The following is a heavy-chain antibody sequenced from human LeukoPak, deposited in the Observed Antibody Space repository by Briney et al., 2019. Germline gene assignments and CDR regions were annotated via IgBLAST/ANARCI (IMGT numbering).Heavy chain of an antibody. V-gene: IGHV3-9*01. D-gene: IGHD5-18*01. J-gene: IGHJ4*02. CDR1: GFTFSSYG. Sequence: GGSLRLSCAASGFTFSSYGMHWVRQAPGKGLEWVSGISWNSGSIGYADSVKGRFTISRDNAKNSLYLQMNSLRAEDTALYYCAKVGRGYSYGAFDYWGQGTLVTVSS. CDR2: ISWNSGSI. CDR3: AKVGRGYSYGAFDY.